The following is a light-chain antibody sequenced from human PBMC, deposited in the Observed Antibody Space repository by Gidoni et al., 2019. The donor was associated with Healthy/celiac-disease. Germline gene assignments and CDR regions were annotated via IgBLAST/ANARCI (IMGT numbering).Light chain of an antibody. V-gene: IGKV1-5*03. J-gene: IGKJ1*01. CDR3: QRYNSYSWT. CDR1: RSISSW. Sequence: DIQMTQSPSTLSVSVGDRVTLTLRASRSISSWLAWYQQKPGKAPKLLIYKASSLESGVPSRFSGSGSGTEFTLTISSLQPDDFATYYCQRYNSYSWTFGQGTKVEIK. CDR2: KAS.